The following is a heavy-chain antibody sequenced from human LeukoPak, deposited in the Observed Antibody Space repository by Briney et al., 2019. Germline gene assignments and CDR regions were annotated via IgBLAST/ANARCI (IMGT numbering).Heavy chain of an antibody. CDR1: GFTFSGSA. J-gene: IGHJ4*02. Sequence: GGSLRLSCAASGFTFSGSAMHWVRQASGKGLEWVGRIRSKANSYATAYAASVKGRFTISRDDSKNTAYLQMSSLRAEDTAVYYCARGGEGYYDINYWGQGTLVTVSS. V-gene: IGHV3-73*01. CDR2: IRSKANSYAT. CDR3: ARGGEGYYDINY. D-gene: IGHD3-22*01.